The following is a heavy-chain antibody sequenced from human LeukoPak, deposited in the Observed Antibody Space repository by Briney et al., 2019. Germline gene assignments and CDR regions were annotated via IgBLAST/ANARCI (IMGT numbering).Heavy chain of an antibody. CDR3: ATDPLSPVGATVPLFDY. Sequence: ASVKVSCKASGYTFTSYDINWVRQATGQGLEWMGWMNPNSGNTGYAQKFQGRVTMTEDTSTDTAYMELSSLRSEDTAVYYCATDPLSPVGATVPLFDYWGQGTLVTVSS. D-gene: IGHD1-26*01. CDR2: MNPNSGNT. CDR1: GYTFTSYD. V-gene: IGHV1-8*02. J-gene: IGHJ4*02.